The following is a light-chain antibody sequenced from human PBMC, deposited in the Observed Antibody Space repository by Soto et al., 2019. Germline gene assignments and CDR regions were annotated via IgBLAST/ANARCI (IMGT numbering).Light chain of an antibody. V-gene: IGLV1-51*01. CDR2: DNN. Sequence: HSVLTQPPSVSAAPGQKVTISCSGSSSNIGNNYVSWYQQLPGTAPKLLIYDNNKRPSGIPDRFSGSKSGTSATLGITGLQTGDEADYYCGTWDSSLSAHVVFGGGTQLTVL. J-gene: IGLJ2*01. CDR3: GTWDSSLSAHVV. CDR1: SSNIGNNY.